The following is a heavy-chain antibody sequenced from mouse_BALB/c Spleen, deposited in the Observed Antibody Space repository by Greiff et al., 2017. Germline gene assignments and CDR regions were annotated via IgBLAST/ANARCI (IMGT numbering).Heavy chain of an antibody. J-gene: IGHJ4*01. V-gene: IGHV7-3*02. Sequence: EVKLMESGGGLVQPGGSLRLSCATSGFTFTDYYMSWVRQPPGKALEWLGFIRNKANGYTTEYSASVKGRFTISRDNSQSILYLQMNTLRAEDSATYYCARYYDTDYYAMDYWGQGTSVTVSS. CDR1: GFTFTDYY. D-gene: IGHD2-4*01. CDR2: IRNKANGYTT. CDR3: ARYYDTDYYAMDY.